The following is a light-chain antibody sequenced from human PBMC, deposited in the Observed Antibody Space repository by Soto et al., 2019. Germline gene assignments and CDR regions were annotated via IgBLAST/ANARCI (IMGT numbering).Light chain of an antibody. CDR1: QSVVNYQ. Sequence: EVVLTQSPGTLSLSPWERATLSCRTSQSVVNYQLAWYRQKPGQAPRLLIYNTFHRATGIPDRFSGTGSETDFTLTSSRLEPEDFAVYHCQQYGALPPTFGQGTRVEIK. J-gene: IGKJ1*01. CDR2: NTF. V-gene: IGKV3-20*01. CDR3: QQYGALPPT.